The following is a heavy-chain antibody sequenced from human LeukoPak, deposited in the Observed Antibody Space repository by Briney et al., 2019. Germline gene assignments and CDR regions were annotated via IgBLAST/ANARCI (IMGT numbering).Heavy chain of an antibody. Sequence: ASVKVSCKASGYTFTDYYMHWVRQAPGQGLEWMGWIDPNSGDTNYAQKFQGRVTMTRDTSISTAYMELSRLRSDDTAVYYCARDAGIAAAGTWGQGTLVTVSS. V-gene: IGHV1-2*02. D-gene: IGHD6-13*01. CDR1: GYTFTDYY. CDR3: ARDAGIAAAGT. J-gene: IGHJ4*02. CDR2: IDPNSGDT.